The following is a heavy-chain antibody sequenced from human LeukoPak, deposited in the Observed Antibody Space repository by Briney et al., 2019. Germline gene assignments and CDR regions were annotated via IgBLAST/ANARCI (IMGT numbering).Heavy chain of an antibody. CDR2: IIPIFGTA. CDR1: GGTFSSYA. J-gene: IGHJ5*02. D-gene: IGHD1-26*01. CDR3: ASPAVGATTDNWFDP. Sequence: SVKVSCKASGGTFSSYAISWVRQAPGQGLEWMGGIIPIFGTANYAQKFQGRVTITADESTSTAYMELSSLRSEDTAAYYCASPAVGATTDNWFDPWGQGTLVTVSS. V-gene: IGHV1-69*13.